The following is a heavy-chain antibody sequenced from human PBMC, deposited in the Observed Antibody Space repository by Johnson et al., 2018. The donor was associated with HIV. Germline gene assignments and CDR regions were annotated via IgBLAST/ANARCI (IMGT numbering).Heavy chain of an antibody. D-gene: IGHD1-7*01. J-gene: IGHJ3*02. CDR2: IKSKTDGGTT. CDR3: ARYEGNYVAFDI. V-gene: IGHV3-15*01. Sequence: VQLVESGGGLVQPGGSLRLSCAASGFTFSSYGMHWVRQAPGKGLEWVGRIKSKTDGGTTDYAAPVKGRFTISRDDSKNTLYLQMNSLRAEDTAVYCCARYEGNYVAFDIWGQGTMVTVSS. CDR1: GFTFSSYG.